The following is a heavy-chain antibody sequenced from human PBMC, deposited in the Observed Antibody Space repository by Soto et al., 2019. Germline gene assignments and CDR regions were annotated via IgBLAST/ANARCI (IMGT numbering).Heavy chain of an antibody. CDR2: IYSGGST. J-gene: IGHJ5*02. D-gene: IGHD3-16*01. V-gene: IGHV3-66*01. CDR1: GFTVSSNY. Sequence: GGSLRLSCAASGFTVSSNYMSWVRQAPGKGLEWVSVIYSGGSTYYADSVKGRFTISRDNSKNTLYLQMNSLRAEDTAVYYCARGGRTGPPFNWFDPWGQGTLVTVSS. CDR3: ARGGRTGPPFNWFDP.